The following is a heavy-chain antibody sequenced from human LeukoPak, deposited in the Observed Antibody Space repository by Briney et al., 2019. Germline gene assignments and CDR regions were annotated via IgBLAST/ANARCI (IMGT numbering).Heavy chain of an antibody. Sequence: PSETLFLTCTVSGGSISSYYWSWIRQPAGKGLEWIGRIYSSGSTNYNPSLKSRVTMSVDTSKNQFSLKLSSVTAADTAVYYCAREVEMGDFWSGSRGHFDLWGRGTLVTVSS. D-gene: IGHD3-3*01. CDR3: AREVEMGDFWSGSRGHFDL. CDR2: IYSSGST. CDR1: GGSISSYY. J-gene: IGHJ2*01. V-gene: IGHV4-4*07.